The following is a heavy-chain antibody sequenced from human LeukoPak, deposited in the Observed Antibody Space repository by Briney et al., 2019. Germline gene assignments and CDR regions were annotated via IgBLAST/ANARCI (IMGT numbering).Heavy chain of an antibody. D-gene: IGHD6-19*01. CDR1: GFTFSSYG. J-gene: IGHJ4*02. V-gene: IGHV3-33*01. CDR2: IWYDGSNK. Sequence: PGGSLRLSRAASGFTFSSYGMHWVRQAPGKGLEWVAVIWYDGSNKYYADSVKGRFTISRDNSKNTLYLQMNSLRAEDTAVYYCARDDEQWLIRGPFDYWGQGTLVTVSS. CDR3: ARDDEQWLIRGPFDY.